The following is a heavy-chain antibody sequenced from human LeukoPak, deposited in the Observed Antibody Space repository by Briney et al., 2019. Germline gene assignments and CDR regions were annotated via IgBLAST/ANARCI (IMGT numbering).Heavy chain of an antibody. Sequence: PGGSLRLSCAASGFTFSSYAMHWVRQAPGMGLEWVGRIKSKTDGGTTDYAAPVKGRFTISRDDSKNTLYLQMNSLKTEDTAVYYCSTVGGSYCFDYWGQGTLVTVSS. CDR1: GFTFSSYA. CDR2: IKSKTDGGTT. V-gene: IGHV3-15*01. J-gene: IGHJ4*02. D-gene: IGHD1-26*01. CDR3: STVGGSYCFDY.